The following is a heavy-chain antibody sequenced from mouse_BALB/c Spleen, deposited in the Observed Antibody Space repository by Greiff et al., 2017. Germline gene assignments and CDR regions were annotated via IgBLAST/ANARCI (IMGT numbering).Heavy chain of an antibody. CDR1: GYSFTGYF. CDR3: ARGATTAPFAY. J-gene: IGHJ3*01. Sequence: EVQLHQSGPELVKPGASVKISCKASGYSFTGYFMNWVMQSHGKSLEWIGRINPYNGDTFYNQKFKGKATLTVDKSSSTAHMELRSLASEDSAVYYCARGATTAPFAYWGQGTLVTVSA. CDR2: INPYNGDT. D-gene: IGHD1-2*01. V-gene: IGHV1-20*02.